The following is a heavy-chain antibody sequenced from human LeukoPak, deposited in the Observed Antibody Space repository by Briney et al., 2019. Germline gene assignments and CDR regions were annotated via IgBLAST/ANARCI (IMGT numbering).Heavy chain of an antibody. CDR2: IRGGTT. D-gene: IGHD3-10*01. CDR1: GFTISTYG. CDR3: AKSVYHSGSY. Sequence: GGSLRLSCAASGFTISTYGMSWVRQAPGKGLEWVSSIRGGTTNYADSVKGRFTISRDNSKTTVSLKMNSLRAEDTDVYYSAKSVYHSGSYWRQRTQVTVSS. J-gene: IGHJ4*02. V-gene: IGHV3-23*01.